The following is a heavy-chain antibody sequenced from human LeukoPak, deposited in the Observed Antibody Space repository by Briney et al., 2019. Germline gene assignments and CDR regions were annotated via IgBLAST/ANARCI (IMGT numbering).Heavy chain of an antibody. V-gene: IGHV3-74*03. CDR1: GFTFSSYW. D-gene: IGHD3-16*01. CDR2: IDGNGINT. CDR3: VRGGVDY. J-gene: IGHJ4*02. Sequence: GGSLRLSCAASGFTFSSYWMHWVRQAPGQRLVWVSRIDGNGINTEYADSVKGRFTISRDNAKNMVYLQMNSLRVEDTVVYYCVRGGVDYWGQGTLVTVSS.